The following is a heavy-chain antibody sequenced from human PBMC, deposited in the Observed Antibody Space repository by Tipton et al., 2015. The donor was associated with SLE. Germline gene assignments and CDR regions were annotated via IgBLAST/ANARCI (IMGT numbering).Heavy chain of an antibody. J-gene: IGHJ6*03. D-gene: IGHD2-15*01. Sequence: GLVKPSETLTLRCTVSGGSITTDYWTWIRQPPGKGLEWIGHVYTSGSTNYNPSLKSRVTISVDTSKNQFSLKLSSVTAADTAVYYCAREGWVASPLNYYYYYMDVWGKGTTVTVSS. V-gene: IGHV4-4*08. CDR3: AREGWVASPLNYYYYYMDV. CDR1: GGSITTDY. CDR2: VYTSGST.